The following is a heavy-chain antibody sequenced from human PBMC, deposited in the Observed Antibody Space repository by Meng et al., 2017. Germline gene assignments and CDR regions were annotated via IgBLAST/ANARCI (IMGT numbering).Heavy chain of an antibody. J-gene: IGHJ3*02. CDR1: GFTFSSYG. V-gene: IGHV3-33*01. D-gene: IGHD1-14*01. CDR2: IWYDGSNK. CDR3: AREGGSRAWRVTYAFDI. Sequence: SLKISCAASGFTFSSYGMHWVRQAPGKGLEWVAVIWYDGSNKYYADSVKGRFTISRDNSKNTLYLQMNSLRAEDTAVYYCAREGGSRAWRVTYAFDIWGQGTMVTVSS.